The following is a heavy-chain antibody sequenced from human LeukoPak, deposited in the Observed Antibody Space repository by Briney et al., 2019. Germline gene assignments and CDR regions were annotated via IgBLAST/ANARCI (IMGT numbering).Heavy chain of an antibody. CDR2: INPNSGGT. CDR1: GYTFTAYY. D-gene: IGHD2-2*01. J-gene: IGHJ4*02. CDR3: ARDRVVVPAAFDY. Sequence: ASVKVSCKASGYTFTAYYMHWVRQPPAQGLEWMGWINPNSGGTNYAQQFQGRVTMTRDTSISTAYMELSRLRSDDTAVYYCARDRVVVPAAFDYWGQGTLVTVSS. V-gene: IGHV1-2*02.